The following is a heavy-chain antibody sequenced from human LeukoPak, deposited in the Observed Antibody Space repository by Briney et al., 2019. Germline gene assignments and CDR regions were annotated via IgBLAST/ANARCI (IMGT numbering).Heavy chain of an antibody. D-gene: IGHD1-26*01. CDR1: GFLFSSHS. CDR3: ARVPSGTYPSFYFDH. V-gene: IGHV3-21*06. CDR2: IGNSVNYI. J-gene: IGHJ4*02. Sequence: PGGSLRLSCTASGFLFSSHSMTWVRQAPGEGLQWVSSIGNSVNYIYYADSVKGRFTISRGDAKNSLYLQMGSLRAEDTALYYCARVPSGTYPSFYFDHWGQGSLVTVSS.